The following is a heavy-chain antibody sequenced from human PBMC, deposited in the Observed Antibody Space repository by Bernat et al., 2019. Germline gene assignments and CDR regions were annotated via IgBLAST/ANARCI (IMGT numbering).Heavy chain of an antibody. J-gene: IGHJ4*02. Sequence: EVQLVESGGGLVQPGGSLRLSCAASGFTFSAYWMNWVRQAPGTGLEWVAHIKDDGSEKYYVDSVKGRFTISRDNAKNSLYLQLGSLRAEDTAVYYCARVGVTAGAGLFDYWGQGALLTVSS. CDR1: GFTFSAYW. V-gene: IGHV3-7*03. CDR2: IKDDGSEK. CDR3: ARVGVTAGAGLFDY. D-gene: IGHD2-21*02.